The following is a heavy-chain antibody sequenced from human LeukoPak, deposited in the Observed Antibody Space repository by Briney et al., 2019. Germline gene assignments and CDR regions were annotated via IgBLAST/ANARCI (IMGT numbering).Heavy chain of an antibody. V-gene: IGHV4-38-2*01. CDR1: GYSFTSGHY. Sequence: SETLSLTCSVSGYSFTSGHYWGWIRQPPGKGLEWIANIYHTGSAHYNPSLKSRVTISVDTSKNQFSLKLSSVTAADTAVYYCARYCTSTACILRGFDYWGQGTLVTVSS. CDR3: ARYCTSTACILRGFDY. CDR2: IYHTGSA. J-gene: IGHJ4*02. D-gene: IGHD2-2*01.